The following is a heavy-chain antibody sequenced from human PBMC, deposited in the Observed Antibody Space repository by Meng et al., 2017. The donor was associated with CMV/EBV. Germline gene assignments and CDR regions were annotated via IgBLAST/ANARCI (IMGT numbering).Heavy chain of an antibody. J-gene: IGHJ4*02. Sequence: GRLVESGVGLVKPGGALRLSCEASGFTFSSYSMNWVRQAPGKGLEWVSSISSSSSYIYYADSVKGRFTISRDNAKNSLYLQMNSLRAEDTAVYYCARTFTSGSYSNPDYWGQGTLVTVSS. CDR1: GFTFSSYS. CDR3: ARTFTSGSYSNPDY. D-gene: IGHD1-26*01. V-gene: IGHV3-21*01. CDR2: ISSSSSYI.